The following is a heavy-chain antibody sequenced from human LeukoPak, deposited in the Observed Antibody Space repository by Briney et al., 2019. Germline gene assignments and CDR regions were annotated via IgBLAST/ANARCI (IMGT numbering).Heavy chain of an antibody. CDR3: WIYDSSGYYPSYYFDY. Sequence: SVKVSCKASGGTFSSYAISWVRQAPGQGLEWMGGIIPIFGTANYAQRFQGRVTITADESTSTAYMELSSLRSEDTAVYYCWIYDSSGYYPSYYFDYWGQGTLVTVSS. CDR1: GGTFSSYA. D-gene: IGHD3-22*01. J-gene: IGHJ4*02. CDR2: IIPIFGTA. V-gene: IGHV1-69*01.